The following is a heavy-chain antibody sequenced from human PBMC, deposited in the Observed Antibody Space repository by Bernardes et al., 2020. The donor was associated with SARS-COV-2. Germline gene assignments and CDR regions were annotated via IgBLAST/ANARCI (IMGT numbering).Heavy chain of an antibody. Sequence: GSLRLSCAASGFSLSSHAMSWVRQAPGKGLEWVSGVGTDDNAHYTDSVRGRFSISRDNSKNILYLQMSSLRGEDTAVYFCARDLFGWSAADYWGQGTLVTVS. J-gene: IGHJ4*02. D-gene: IGHD3-16*01. CDR2: VGTDDNA. CDR3: ARDLFGWSAADY. CDR1: GFSLSSHA. V-gene: IGHV3-23*01.